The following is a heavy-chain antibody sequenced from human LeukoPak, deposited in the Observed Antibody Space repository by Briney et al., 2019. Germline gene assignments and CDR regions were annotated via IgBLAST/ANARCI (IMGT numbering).Heavy chain of an antibody. V-gene: IGHV4-59*01. CDR2: IYYSGST. D-gene: IGHD2-2*01. CDR3: ARDGSRYCSSTSCYYGFDP. J-gene: IGHJ5*02. Sequence: SETLSLTCTVSGGSISSYYWSWIRQPPGKGLEWIGYIYYSGSTNYNPSLKSRVTISVDASKNQFSLKLSSVTAADTAVYYCARDGSRYCSSTSCYYGFDPWGQGTLVTVSS. CDR1: GGSISSYY.